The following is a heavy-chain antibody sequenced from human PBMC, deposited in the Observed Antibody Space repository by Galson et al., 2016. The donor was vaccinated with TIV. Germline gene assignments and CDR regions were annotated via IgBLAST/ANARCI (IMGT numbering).Heavy chain of an antibody. V-gene: IGHV1-46*01. CDR1: GYIFTTYY. J-gene: IGHJ4*02. CDR2: LSPSGVTT. D-gene: IGHD5-12*01. Sequence: SVKVSCKASGYIFTTYYIHWVRQAPGQGLEWMGMLSPSGVTTSYAEKFQDRVTMSMDTSTGTFYMELSSLTSEDTAIYYCSREKYSGFGFWGQGTLVTVSS. CDR3: SREKYSGFGF.